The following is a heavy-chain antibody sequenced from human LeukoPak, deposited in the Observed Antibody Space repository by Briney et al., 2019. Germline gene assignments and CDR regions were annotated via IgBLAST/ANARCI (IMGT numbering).Heavy chain of an antibody. D-gene: IGHD5-12*01. CDR3: AKNSRYSTSPLDY. CDR2: ISISGSST. V-gene: IGHV3-23*01. Sequence: PAGGSLRLSCAASGISFSDYALSWVRRAPGKGLQWVSAISISGSSTYYADSVKGRFTISRDNSKNTLYLQMNSLRAEDTAIYYCAKNSRYSTSPLDYWGQGTLVTVSS. J-gene: IGHJ4*02. CDR1: GISFSDYA.